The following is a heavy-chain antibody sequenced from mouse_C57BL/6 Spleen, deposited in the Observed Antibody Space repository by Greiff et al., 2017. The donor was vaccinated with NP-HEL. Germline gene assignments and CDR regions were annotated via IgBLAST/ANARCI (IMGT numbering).Heavy chain of an antibody. J-gene: IGHJ2*01. CDR2: IDPETGGT. D-gene: IGHD2-4*01. CDR1: GYTFTDYE. V-gene: IGHV1-15*01. Sequence: QVQLQQSGAELVRPGASVTLSCKASGYTFTDYEMHWVKQTPVHGLEWIGAIDPETGGTAYNQKFKGKAILTADKSSSTAYMELRSLTSEDSAVYYCTRRYDYDAYFDYWGQGTTLTVSS. CDR3: TRRYDYDAYFDY.